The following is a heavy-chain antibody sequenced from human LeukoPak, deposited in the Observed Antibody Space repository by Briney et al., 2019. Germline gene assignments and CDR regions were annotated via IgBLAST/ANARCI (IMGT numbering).Heavy chain of an antibody. J-gene: IGHJ4*02. D-gene: IGHD5-18*01. CDR1: GGSISSGGYY. CDR2: IYYSGST. CDR3: ARVNTAMVTGFDY. V-gene: IGHV4-31*03. Sequence: SETLSLTCTVSGGSISSGGYYWSWIRQHPGKGLEWIGCIYYSGSTYYNPSLKSRVTISVDTSKNQFSLKLSSVTAANTAVYYCARVNTAMVTGFDYWGQGTLVTVSS.